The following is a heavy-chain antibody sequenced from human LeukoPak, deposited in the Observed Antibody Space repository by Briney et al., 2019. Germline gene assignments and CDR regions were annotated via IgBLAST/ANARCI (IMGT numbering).Heavy chain of an antibody. CDR2: IYHSGST. V-gene: IGHV4-38-2*01. D-gene: IGHD5-18*01. Sequence: SETLSLTCAVSGYSISSGYYWGWIRPPPGKGLEGIWSIYHSGSTYYKPSLKSRVTISVDTSKNQFSLKLSSVTAADTAVYYCARVDTAMAWETWFDPWGQGTLGTVSS. CDR1: GYSISSGYY. J-gene: IGHJ5*02. CDR3: ARVDTAMAWETWFDP.